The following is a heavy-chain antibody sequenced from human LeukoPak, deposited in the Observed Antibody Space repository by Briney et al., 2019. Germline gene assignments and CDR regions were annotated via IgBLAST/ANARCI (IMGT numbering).Heavy chain of an antibody. Sequence: SETLSLTCTVSGGSISSGTYYRSWIRQHPGKGLEWIGYIYYSGSTYYTPSLKSRVIISVDTSMNQFSLKLSSVTAADTAVYFCARVSDYYDSSGYSYYFDYWGQGTLVTVSS. D-gene: IGHD3-22*01. V-gene: IGHV4-31*03. CDR1: GGSISSGTYY. J-gene: IGHJ4*02. CDR2: IYYSGST. CDR3: ARVSDYYDSSGYSYYFDY.